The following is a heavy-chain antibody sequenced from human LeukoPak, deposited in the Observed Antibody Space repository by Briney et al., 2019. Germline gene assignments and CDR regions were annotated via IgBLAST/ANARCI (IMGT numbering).Heavy chain of an antibody. CDR3: ARDLVAAAGTTFDY. V-gene: IGHV3-48*01. CDR1: GFTLSSSS. J-gene: IGHJ4*02. D-gene: IGHD6-13*01. Sequence: PGGSLRLSCAASGFTLSSSSMNWVRQAPGKGLEWVSYISSSSSTIYYADSVKGRFTISRDNAKNSLYLRMNSLRAEDTDVYYCARDLVAAAGTTFDYWGQGTLVTVSS. CDR2: ISSSSSTI.